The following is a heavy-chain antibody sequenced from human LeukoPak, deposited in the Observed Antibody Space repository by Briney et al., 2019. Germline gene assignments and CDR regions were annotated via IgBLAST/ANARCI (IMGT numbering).Heavy chain of an antibody. Sequence: PSETLSLTCAVYGGSFSGYYWSWIRQPPGKGLEWIGEINHSGSTNYNPSLKSRVTISVDTSKNQFSLKLSSVTATDTAVYYCARVSVPTAGAFDIWGQGTMVTVSS. CDR2: INHSGST. D-gene: IGHD5/OR15-5a*01. V-gene: IGHV4-34*01. CDR3: ARVSVPTAGAFDI. CDR1: GGSFSGYY. J-gene: IGHJ3*02.